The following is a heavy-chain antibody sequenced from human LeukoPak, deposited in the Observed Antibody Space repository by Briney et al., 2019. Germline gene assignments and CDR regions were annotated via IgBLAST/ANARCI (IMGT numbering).Heavy chain of an antibody. V-gene: IGHV5-51*01. Sequence: GESLKISCKGSGYSFTSYWIGWVRQMPGKGLEWMGIIYPGDSDTRYSPSFQGQVTISADKSISTAYLQWSSLKASDTAMYYCARADTGGCSSTSCYEDAFDIWGQGTMVTVSS. CDR1: GYSFTSYW. D-gene: IGHD2-2*01. CDR2: IYPGDSDT. J-gene: IGHJ3*02. CDR3: ARADTGGCSSTSCYEDAFDI.